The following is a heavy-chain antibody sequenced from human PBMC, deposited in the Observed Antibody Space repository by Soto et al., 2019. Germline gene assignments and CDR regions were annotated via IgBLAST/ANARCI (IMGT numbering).Heavy chain of an antibody. CDR1: GFTFSNYA. D-gene: IGHD6-13*01. V-gene: IGHV3-23*01. Sequence: EVQLLESGGGLVQPGGSLRLSCAASGFTFSNYAISWVRQAPGKGLEWVSSISKSGGGTYYAAYVKGWFTISRDNSKNMLYLQMNSLKDDDTAVYSCDNTSSLFDHWGQGTLVTVPS. CDR3: DNTSSLFDH. CDR2: ISKSGGGT. J-gene: IGHJ4*02.